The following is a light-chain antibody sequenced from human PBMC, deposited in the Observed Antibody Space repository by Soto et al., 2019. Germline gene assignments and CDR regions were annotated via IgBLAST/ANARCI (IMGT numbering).Light chain of an antibody. CDR2: YDS. Sequence: SYELTQPPSVSVAPGKTARITCGGNNIGSKSVHWYQQKPGQAPVLVIYYDSDRPSGIPERFSGSNSGNTATLTISRVEAGDEADDYCQVWDSSSDHPVFGGGTKLTV. J-gene: IGLJ3*02. CDR3: QVWDSSSDHPV. V-gene: IGLV3-21*04. CDR1: NIGSKS.